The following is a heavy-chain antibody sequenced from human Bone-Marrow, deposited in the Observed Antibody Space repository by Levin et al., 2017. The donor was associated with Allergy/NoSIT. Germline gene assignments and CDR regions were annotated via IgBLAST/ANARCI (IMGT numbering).Heavy chain of an antibody. CDR3: ARQRHEGSSASYNRDFDY. CDR2: IFYSGRT. Sequence: PSETLSLTCTVSGASINSNENYWGWIRQPPGKGLEWIGSIFYSGRTYYNPSLKSRVTISVDMPKNQFSLKMSSVTAADTAVYYCARQRHEGSSASYNRDFDYWGQGTLVTVSS. D-gene: IGHD3-10*01. J-gene: IGHJ4*02. CDR1: GASINSNENY. V-gene: IGHV4-39*01.